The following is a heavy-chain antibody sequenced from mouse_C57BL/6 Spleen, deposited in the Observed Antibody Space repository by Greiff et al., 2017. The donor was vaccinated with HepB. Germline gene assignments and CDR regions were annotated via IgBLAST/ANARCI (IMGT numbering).Heavy chain of an antibody. V-gene: IGHV1-15*01. CDR3: TRSELSFAY. CDR2: IDPETGGT. D-gene: IGHD1-3*01. CDR1: GYTFTDYD. Sequence: LVRPGASVTLSCKASGYTFTDYDMHWVKQTTVHGLEWIGAIDPETGGTAYNQKFKGKAILTADKSSSTAYMELRSLTSEDSAVYYCTRSELSFAYWGQGTLVTVSA. J-gene: IGHJ3*01.